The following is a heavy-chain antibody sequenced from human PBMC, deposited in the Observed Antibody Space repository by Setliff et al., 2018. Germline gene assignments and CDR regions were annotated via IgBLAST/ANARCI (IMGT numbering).Heavy chain of an antibody. Sequence: SETLSLTCTVSDGSLSTYYWSWIRQPPGEGLEFIGYVYYSGTANYSPSLRSRLTISVDTSKNQFSLKLRSVTAADTAMYYCAKGGTYRYFDYWGQGTLVTVSS. J-gene: IGHJ4*02. CDR3: AKGGTYRYFDY. V-gene: IGHV4-59*01. CDR1: DGSLSTYY. CDR2: VYYSGTA.